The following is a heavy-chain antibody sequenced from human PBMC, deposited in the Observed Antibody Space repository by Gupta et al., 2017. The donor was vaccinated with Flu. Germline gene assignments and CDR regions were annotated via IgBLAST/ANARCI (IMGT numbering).Heavy chain of an antibody. D-gene: IGHD3-3*01. Sequence: EVQLVASGGGLVQPGGSLSLSCAASGLTFSRYELNWVRQAPGKGLEWVSYISSSGSTRYYADSVKGRFTISRDNAKNSLYLQMNSLGAEDTAVYYCARTSFWSGPYYFDYWGQGTLVTVSS. J-gene: IGHJ4*02. CDR3: ARTSFWSGPYYFDY. V-gene: IGHV3-48*03. CDR2: ISSSGSTR. CDR1: GLTFSRYE.